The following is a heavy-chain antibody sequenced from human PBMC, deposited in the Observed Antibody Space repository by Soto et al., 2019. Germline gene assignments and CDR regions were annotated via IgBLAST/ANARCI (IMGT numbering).Heavy chain of an antibody. CDR2: IIPIFGTA. V-gene: IGHV1-69*13. CDR3: ARSLVVVPADHYYYYYGMDV. CDR1: GGTFSSYA. Sequence: ASVKVSCKASGGTFSSYAISWVRQAPGQGLEWMGGIIPIFGTANYAQKFQGRVTITADESTSTAYMELSSLRSEDTAVYYCARSLVVVPADHYYYYYGMDVWGQGTRVTVSS. J-gene: IGHJ6*02. D-gene: IGHD2-2*01.